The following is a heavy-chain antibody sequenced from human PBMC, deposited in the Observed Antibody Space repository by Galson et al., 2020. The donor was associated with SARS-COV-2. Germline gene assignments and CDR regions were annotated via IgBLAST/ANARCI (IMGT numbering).Heavy chain of an antibody. D-gene: IGHD3-10*01. V-gene: IGHV4-39*07. Sequence: ASETLSLTCTVSEGPISSSSYYWGWIRQPPGKGLEWIGGIYHTGSTYYNSSLESRVTISLDTSKKQFSLTLNSVTAADTAVYYCARRRAGFGSGTYYKRGAFDIWGPGTMVAVSS. CDR1: EGPISSSSYY. CDR2: IYHTGST. J-gene: IGHJ3*02. CDR3: ARRRAGFGSGTYYKRGAFDI.